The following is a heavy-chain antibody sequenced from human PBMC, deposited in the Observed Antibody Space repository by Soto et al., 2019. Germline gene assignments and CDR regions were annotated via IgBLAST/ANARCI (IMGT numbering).Heavy chain of an antibody. CDR2: MNPNSGNT. V-gene: IGHV1-8*01. CDR1: GYTFTNYD. J-gene: IGHJ4*02. CDR3: ARGYCSSTSCHFDY. Sequence: ASVKVSCKASGYTFTNYDINWVRQATGQGLEWMGWMNPNSGNTRYAQKFQGRVTMTTNTSITTAYMELSSLRSDDTAVYYCARGYCSSTSCHFDYWGKGALVTVSS. D-gene: IGHD2-2*01.